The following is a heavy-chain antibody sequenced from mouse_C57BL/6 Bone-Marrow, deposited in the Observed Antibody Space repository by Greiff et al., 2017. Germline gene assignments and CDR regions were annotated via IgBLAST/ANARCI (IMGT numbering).Heavy chain of an antibody. V-gene: IGHV7-1*01. CDR1: GFTFSDFY. J-gene: IGHJ4*01. CDR2: SRNKANDYTT. D-gene: IGHD2-1*01. Sequence: VKLVESGGGLVQSGRSLRLSCATSGFTFSDFYMEWVRQAPGKGLEWIAASRNKANDYTTEYSASVKGRFIVSRDTSQSILYLQMNALRAEDTAIYYCARDGYGNYAMDYWGQGTSVTVSS. CDR3: ARDGYGNYAMDY.